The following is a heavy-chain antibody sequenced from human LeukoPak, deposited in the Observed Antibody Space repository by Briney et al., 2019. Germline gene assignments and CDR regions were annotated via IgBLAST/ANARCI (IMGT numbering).Heavy chain of an antibody. CDR2: VSAYNGNT. CDR3: ARDRATLRGNNYDLLTGYYTGWDY. V-gene: IGHV1-18*01. D-gene: IGHD3-9*01. CDR1: GYTFTSYG. Sequence: ASVKVSCKASGYTFTSYGISWVRQAPGQGLEWMGWVSAYNGNTNYAQNLQGRVTMTTDRSTSTAYMELRSLTSDDTAVYYCARDRATLRGNNYDLLTGYYTGWDYWAQGTLVSVSS. J-gene: IGHJ4*02.